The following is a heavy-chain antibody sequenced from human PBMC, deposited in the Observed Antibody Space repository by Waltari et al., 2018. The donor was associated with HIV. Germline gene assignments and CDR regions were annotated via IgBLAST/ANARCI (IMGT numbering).Heavy chain of an antibody. CDR1: GYSISSGYY. CDR3: ARIMITFGGVIVPDAFDI. Sequence: QVQLQESGPGLVKPSETLSLTCAVSGYSISSGYYWGWIRQPPGTGLEWIGSIYHSGSTYYNPSLKSRVTISVDTSKNQFSLKLSSVTAADTAVYYCARIMITFGGVIVPDAFDIWGQGTMVTVSS. CDR2: IYHSGST. J-gene: IGHJ3*02. V-gene: IGHV4-38-2*01. D-gene: IGHD3-16*02.